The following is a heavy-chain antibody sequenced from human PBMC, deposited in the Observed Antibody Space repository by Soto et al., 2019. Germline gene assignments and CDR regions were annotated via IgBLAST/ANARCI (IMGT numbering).Heavy chain of an antibody. CDR2: IIPIFGTA. CDR3: ATDRPSGIVVVPAVLDY. V-gene: IGHV1-69*13. CDR1: GGTFSSYA. Sequence: SVKVSCKASGGTFSSYAISWVRQAPGQGLEWMGGIIPIFGTANYAQKFQGRVTITADASTNTAYMELSSLRSEDTAVYYCATDRPSGIVVVPAVLDYWGQGTLVTVSS. D-gene: IGHD2-2*01. J-gene: IGHJ4*02.